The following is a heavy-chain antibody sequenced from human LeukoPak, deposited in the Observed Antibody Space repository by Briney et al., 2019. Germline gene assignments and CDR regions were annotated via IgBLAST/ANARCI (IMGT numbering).Heavy chain of an antibody. CDR3: AKGSPFDY. J-gene: IGHJ4*02. CDR2: ISYDGSNK. Sequence: GRSLRLSCAASGFTFSSYGMHWVRQAPGKGLEWVAVISYDGSNKYYADSVKGRFTISRDNSKNTLYLQMNSLRAEDTAVYYCAKGSPFDYWGQGTPVTVSS. V-gene: IGHV3-30*18. CDR1: GFTFSSYG. D-gene: IGHD1-26*01.